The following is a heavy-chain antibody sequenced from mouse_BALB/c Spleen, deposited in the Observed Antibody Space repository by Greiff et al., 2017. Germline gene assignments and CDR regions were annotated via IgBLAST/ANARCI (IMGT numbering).Heavy chain of an antibody. V-gene: IGHV1-4*01. CDR1: GYSFTSYW. CDR3: ARLYDYAPYAMDY. J-gene: IGHJ4*01. CDR2: INPSSGYT. D-gene: IGHD2-4*01. Sequence: VQLQQSGTVLARPGASVKMSCKASGYSFTSYWMHWVKQRPGQGLEWIGYINPSSGYTNYNQKFKDKATLTADKSSSTAYMQLSSLTSEDSAVYYCARLYDYAPYAMDYWGQGTSVTVSS.